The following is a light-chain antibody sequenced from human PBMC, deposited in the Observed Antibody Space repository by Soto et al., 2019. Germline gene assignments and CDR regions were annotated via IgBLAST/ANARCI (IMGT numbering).Light chain of an antibody. CDR1: RSDVGGYNY. Sequence: QSVLTQPASVSGSPGQSITISCTGSRSDVGGYNYVSWYQQHPGKAPHVLIYEVSNRPSGVSNRFSGSKSGNTASLTISGLQADDEADYYCSSYTSRLTGVFGGGTKVTVL. J-gene: IGLJ3*02. CDR3: SSYTSRLTGV. V-gene: IGLV2-14*01. CDR2: EVS.